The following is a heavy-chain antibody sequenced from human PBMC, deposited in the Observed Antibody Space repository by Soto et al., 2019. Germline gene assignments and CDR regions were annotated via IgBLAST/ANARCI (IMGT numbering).Heavy chain of an antibody. V-gene: IGHV4-59*01. D-gene: IGHD6-13*01. CDR2: VYNSGST. CDR3: ARYRREAVAGYTRPN. J-gene: IGHJ1*01. Sequence: QVQLQESGPGLVKAWETLSLTCTVSGGAISSNYWTWIRQPPGKGLEWIGYVYNSGSTTYNPSLKSRVTISEDASKSQFSVTVTSMTAADTAVYYWARYRREAVAGYTRPNWGQ. CDR1: GGAISSNY.